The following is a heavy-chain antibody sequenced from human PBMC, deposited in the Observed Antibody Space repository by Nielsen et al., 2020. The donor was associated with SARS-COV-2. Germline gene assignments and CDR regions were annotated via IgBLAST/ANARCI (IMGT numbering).Heavy chain of an antibody. CDR3: ARRSLYKQDYYGMDV. D-gene: IGHD1-14*01. Sequence: GESLKISCKGSGYSFTSYWNGWVRQMPGKGLEWMGIIYPGDSDTRYSPSFQGQVTISADKSISTAYLQWSSLKASDTAMYYCARRSLYKQDYYGMDVWGQGTTVTVSS. J-gene: IGHJ6*02. CDR2: IYPGDSDT. CDR1: GYSFTSYW. V-gene: IGHV5-51*01.